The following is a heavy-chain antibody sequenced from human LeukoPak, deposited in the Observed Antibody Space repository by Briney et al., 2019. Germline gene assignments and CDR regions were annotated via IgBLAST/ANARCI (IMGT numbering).Heavy chain of an antibody. D-gene: IGHD6-6*01. J-gene: IGHJ6*02. V-gene: IGHV4-34*01. CDR3: ATPGIAARRGRYYGMDV. CDR2: INHSGST. CDR1: GGSFSGYY. Sequence: PSETLSLTCAVYGGSFSGYYWSWIRQPPGEGLEWIGEINHSGSTNYNPSLKSRVTISVDTSKNQFSLKLSSVTAADTAVYYCATPGIAARRGRYYGMDVWGQGTTVTVSS.